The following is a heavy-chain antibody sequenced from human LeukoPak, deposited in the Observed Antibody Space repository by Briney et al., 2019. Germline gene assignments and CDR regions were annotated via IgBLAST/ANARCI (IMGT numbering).Heavy chain of an antibody. Sequence: GASVKVSCKASGGTFSSYAISWVRQAPGQGLEWMGGIIPIFGTANYAQKFQGRVTITADKSTSTAYMELSSLRSEDTAVYYCARPLAVGYCSGGSCYGNWGQGTLVTVSS. D-gene: IGHD2-15*01. CDR1: GGTFSSYA. J-gene: IGHJ4*02. CDR2: IIPIFGTA. CDR3: ARPLAVGYCSGGSCYGN. V-gene: IGHV1-69*06.